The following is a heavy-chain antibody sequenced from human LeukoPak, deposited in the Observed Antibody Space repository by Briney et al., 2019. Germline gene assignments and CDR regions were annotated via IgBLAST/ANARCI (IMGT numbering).Heavy chain of an antibody. CDR1: GYTFTSFG. V-gene: IGHV1-18*01. J-gene: IGHJ4*02. CDR3: ARAKRYYYDSSGSQSFYFDY. CDR2: ISAFNGYT. Sequence: ASVKVSCKASGYTFTSFGISWVRQAPGQGLEWMGWISAFNGYTNYAQKLQGRVSMTTDTSTGTAYMELRSLRSDDTAVYYCARAKRYYYDSSGSQSFYFDYWGQGTPVTVSS. D-gene: IGHD3-22*01.